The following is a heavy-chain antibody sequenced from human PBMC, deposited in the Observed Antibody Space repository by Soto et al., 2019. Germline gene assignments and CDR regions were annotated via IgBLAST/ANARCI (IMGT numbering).Heavy chain of an antibody. CDR1: GYTFTSYY. Sequence: ASVKVSCKASGYTFTSYYMHWVRQAPGQGLEWMGIINPSGGSTSYAQKFQGRVTMTRDTSTSTVYMELSSLGSEDTAVYYCARDLEGAVAGTLIDWFDPWGQGTLVTVSS. CDR3: ARDLEGAVAGTLIDWFDP. CDR2: INPSGGST. V-gene: IGHV1-46*03. J-gene: IGHJ5*02. D-gene: IGHD6-19*01.